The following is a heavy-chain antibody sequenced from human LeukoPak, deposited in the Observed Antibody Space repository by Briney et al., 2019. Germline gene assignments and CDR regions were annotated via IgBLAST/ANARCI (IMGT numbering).Heavy chain of an antibody. CDR2: ISGTTSLI. V-gene: IGHV3-21*01. CDR3: ARDVGYYSY. Sequence: GGSLRLSCAASGFTFSSYAMSWVRQAPGKGLEWVSSISGTTSLIYYADSVKGRFTISRDNTKDSLYLQMNSLRAEDTAVYYCARDVGYYSYWGQGALVTVSS. D-gene: IGHD3-22*01. J-gene: IGHJ4*02. CDR1: GFTFSSYA.